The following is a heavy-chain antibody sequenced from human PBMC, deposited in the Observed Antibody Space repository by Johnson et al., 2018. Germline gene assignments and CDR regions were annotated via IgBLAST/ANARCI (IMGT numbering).Heavy chain of an antibody. CDR1: GGSISSYY. CDR2: IYYSGST. Sequence: QVQLQESGPGLVKPSETLSLTCTVSGGSISSYYWSWIRQPPGKGLEWIGYIYYSGSTNYNPSLKSRVTISVDTSKNQFSLKLSSVTAADTAGYSCARDLVVVVPAAIHYYGMDVWGQGTTVTVSS. V-gene: IGHV4-59*01. CDR3: ARDLVVVVPAAIHYYGMDV. D-gene: IGHD2-2*01. J-gene: IGHJ6*02.